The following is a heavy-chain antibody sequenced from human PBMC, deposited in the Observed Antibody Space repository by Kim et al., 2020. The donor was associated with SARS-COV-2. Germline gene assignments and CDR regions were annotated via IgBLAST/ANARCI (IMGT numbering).Heavy chain of an antibody. V-gene: IGHV3-9*01. CDR3: AKDTGGIEMGATNDY. Sequence: DSVKGRFTISRDNAKNSLYLQMNSLRAEDTALYYCAKDTGGIEMGATNDYWGQGTLVTVSS. J-gene: IGHJ4*02. D-gene: IGHD1-26*01.